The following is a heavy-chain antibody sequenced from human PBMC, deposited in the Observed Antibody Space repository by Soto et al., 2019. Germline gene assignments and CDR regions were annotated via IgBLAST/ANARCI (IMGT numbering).Heavy chain of an antibody. CDR1: GFTFTRYS. CDR3: ARESEDLTSNFDY. V-gene: IGHV3-21*06. Sequence: KPGGSLRLSCAASGFTFTRYSMNWVRQAPGKGLEWVSSISSTTNYIYYGDSMKGRFTISRDNANNSLYLEMNSLRAEDTAVYYCARESEDLTSNFDYWGQGTLVTVSS. CDR2: ISSTTNYI. J-gene: IGHJ4*02.